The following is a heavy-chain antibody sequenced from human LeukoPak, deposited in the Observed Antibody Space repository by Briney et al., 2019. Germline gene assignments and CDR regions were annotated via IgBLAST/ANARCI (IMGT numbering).Heavy chain of an antibody. J-gene: IGHJ5*02. Sequence: SQTLSLTCTVSGGSISGGSYFWSWIRQPPGKGLEWIGYIYHSGSTNYNPSLKSRVTISVDTSKNQFSLKLSSVTAADTAVYYCARVQIAAADTNWFDPWGQGTLVTVSS. CDR2: IYHSGST. D-gene: IGHD6-13*01. V-gene: IGHV4-30-2*01. CDR1: GGSISGGSYF. CDR3: ARVQIAAADTNWFDP.